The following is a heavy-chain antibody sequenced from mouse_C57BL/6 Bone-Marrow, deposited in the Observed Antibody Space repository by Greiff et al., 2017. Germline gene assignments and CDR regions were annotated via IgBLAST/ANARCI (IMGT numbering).Heavy chain of an antibody. V-gene: IGHV1-55*01. CDR3: ARHYCSNYWYFDV. CDR1: GYTFTSYW. CDR2: IYPGSGST. Sequence: QVQLQQPGAELVKPGASVKMSCKASGYTFTSYWITWVKQRPGQGLEWIGDIYPGSGSTNYNEKFKSKATLTVDTSSSAAYMQLSSLTSEDSAVYYCARHYCSNYWYFDVWGTGTTVTVSA. D-gene: IGHD1-1*01. J-gene: IGHJ1*03.